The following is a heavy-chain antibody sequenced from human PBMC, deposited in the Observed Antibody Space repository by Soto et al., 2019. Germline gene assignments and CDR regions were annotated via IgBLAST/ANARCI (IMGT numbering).Heavy chain of an antibody. Sequence: PSQTLSLTCAISGDSISSNSAAWNWIRQSPSRGFEWLGRTYYRSRWYHDYAVSVKSRIIINPDTSKNQVSLQLNSVTPDDTAVYYCARYRYDDWGQGTVVPVSS. CDR2: TYYRSRWYH. J-gene: IGHJ4*02. V-gene: IGHV6-1*01. CDR1: GDSISSNSAA. CDR3: ARYRYDD. D-gene: IGHD3-3*01.